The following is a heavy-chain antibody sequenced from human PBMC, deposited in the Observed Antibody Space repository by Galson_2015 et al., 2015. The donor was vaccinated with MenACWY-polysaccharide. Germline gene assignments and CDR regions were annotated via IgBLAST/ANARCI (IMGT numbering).Heavy chain of an antibody. CDR1: GGSVRSASYY. V-gene: IGHV4-61*01. D-gene: IGHD1-26*01. CDR2: MSYSGRA. Sequence: SETLSLTCTVSGGSVRSASYYWGWLRQPPGGGLEWIGYMSYSGRANSNPSLKSRVTISLDTSENQFSLRLTSVTAADTAIYYCAREPTYSGSFGWCDPWAQGTLVTVSS. J-gene: IGHJ5*02. CDR3: AREPTYSGSFGWCDP.